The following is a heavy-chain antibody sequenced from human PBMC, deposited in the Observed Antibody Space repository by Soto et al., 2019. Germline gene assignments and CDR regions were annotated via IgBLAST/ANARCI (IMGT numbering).Heavy chain of an antibody. CDR1: GYTFTGYY. Sequence: ASVKVSCKASGYTFTGYYMHWVRQAPGQGLEWMGWINPNSGGTNYAQKFQGRVTMTRDTSISTAYMELSRLRSGDTAVYYCARGLVYNWNLGWFDPWGQGTLVTVSS. V-gene: IGHV1-2*02. CDR3: ARGLVYNWNLGWFDP. J-gene: IGHJ5*02. D-gene: IGHD1-7*01. CDR2: INPNSGGT.